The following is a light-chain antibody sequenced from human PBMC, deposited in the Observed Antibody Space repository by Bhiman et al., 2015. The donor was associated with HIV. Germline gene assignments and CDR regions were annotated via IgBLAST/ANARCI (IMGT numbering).Light chain of an antibody. CDR3: SSLTSSITYV. CDR2: DVS. Sequence: QSALTQPRSVSGSPGQSVTISCTGTSSDVGGYNYVSWYQQHPGKAPKLMIYDVSKRPSGVPDRFSGSKSGNTASLTISGLQAEDEADYYCSSLTSSITYVFGTGTNVTVL. CDR1: SSDVGGYNY. J-gene: IGLJ1*01. V-gene: IGLV2-11*01.